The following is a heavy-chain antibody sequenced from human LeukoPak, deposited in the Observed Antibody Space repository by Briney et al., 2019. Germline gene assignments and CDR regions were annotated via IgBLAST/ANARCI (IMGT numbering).Heavy chain of an antibody. V-gene: IGHV3-74*01. Sequence: GGSLRLSCAASGFTFSSYWMHWVRQAPGKGLVWVSRINSDGSSTSYADSVKGRFTISRDNAKNTLYLQMNSLRAEDTAVYYCARVGYSSGWYPEYSQHWGQGTLVTVSS. CDR3: ARVGYSSGWYPEYSQH. CDR1: GFTFSSYW. D-gene: IGHD6-19*01. CDR2: INSDGSST. J-gene: IGHJ1*01.